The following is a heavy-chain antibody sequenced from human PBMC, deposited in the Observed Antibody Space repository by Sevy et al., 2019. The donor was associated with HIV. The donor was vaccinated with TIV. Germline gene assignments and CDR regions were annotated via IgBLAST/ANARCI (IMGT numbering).Heavy chain of an antibody. CDR3: TTEAVDCSTTTCSLAMDV. Sequence: GGSLRLSCAASGFTFSNVWMSCVRQAPGKGLEWVGRIKSKIDGGTIDNAAPVKVRFTISRDDSKNTLYLQMNSLKTEDTAVYYCTTEAVDCSTTTCSLAMDVWGQGTTVTVSS. CDR2: IKSKIDGGTI. CDR1: GFTFSNVW. V-gene: IGHV3-15*01. J-gene: IGHJ6*02. D-gene: IGHD2-2*01.